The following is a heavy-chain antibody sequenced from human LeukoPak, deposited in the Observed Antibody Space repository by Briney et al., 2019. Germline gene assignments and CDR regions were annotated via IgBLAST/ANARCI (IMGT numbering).Heavy chain of an antibody. Sequence: SETLSLTCTVSGGSIITHYWSWIRQPAGKGLEWIGRIHSGGSTNYNPSLKSRVSMSVDTSKNQISLKMTSLTAADTAVYYCARDRNTNWFDPWGQGTLVTVSS. CDR1: GGSIITHY. J-gene: IGHJ5*02. CDR2: IHSGGST. V-gene: IGHV4-4*07. CDR3: ARDRNTNWFDP.